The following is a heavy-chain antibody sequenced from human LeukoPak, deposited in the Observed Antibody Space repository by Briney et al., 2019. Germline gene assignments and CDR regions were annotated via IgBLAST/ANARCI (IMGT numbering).Heavy chain of an antibody. Sequence: PGGSLRLSCAASGFTFSDYYMSWIRKAPGKGLEWVSYISSSTGYTNYADSVRGRFTISRDNAKNSVYLQMNSLRAEDTAVYYCARDLLDYYDSSGYSPLGYWGQGTLVTVSS. V-gene: IGHV3-11*06. D-gene: IGHD3-22*01. CDR1: GFTFSDYY. J-gene: IGHJ4*02. CDR2: ISSSTGYT. CDR3: ARDLLDYYDSSGYSPLGY.